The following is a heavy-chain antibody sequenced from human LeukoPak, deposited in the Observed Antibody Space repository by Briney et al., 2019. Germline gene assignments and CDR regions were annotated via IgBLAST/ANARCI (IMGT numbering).Heavy chain of an antibody. V-gene: IGHV4-34*01. CDR2: INHSGST. D-gene: IGHD3-10*01. J-gene: IGHJ4*02. Sequence: TSETLSLTCAVYGGSFSGYYWSWIRQPPGKGLEWIGEINHSGSTNYNPSLKSRVTISVDTSMNQFSLKLSSVTAADTAVYYCARGYGSGSYKWGQGTLVTVSS. CDR1: GGSFSGYY. CDR3: ARGYGSGSYK.